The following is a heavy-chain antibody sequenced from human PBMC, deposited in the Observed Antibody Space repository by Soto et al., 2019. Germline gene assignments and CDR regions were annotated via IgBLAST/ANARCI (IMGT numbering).Heavy chain of an antibody. CDR3: ARYGGSYGVVDY. CDR1: GGSISSGDYY. V-gene: IGHV4-30-4*01. D-gene: IGHD1-26*01. Sequence: PSETLSLTCTVSGGSISSGDYYWSWIRQPPGKGLEWIGYIYYSGSTYYNPSLKSRVTISVDTSKNQFSLKLSSVTAADTAVYYCARYGGSYGVVDYWGQGTLVTVSS. CDR2: IYYSGST. J-gene: IGHJ4*02.